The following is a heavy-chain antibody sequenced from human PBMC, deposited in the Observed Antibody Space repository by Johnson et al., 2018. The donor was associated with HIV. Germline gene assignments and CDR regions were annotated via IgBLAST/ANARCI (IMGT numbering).Heavy chain of an antibody. J-gene: IGHJ3*02. Sequence: QVQLVESGGGVVQPGRSLRLSCAASGFTFSSYAQHWVRQTPGKGLEWVAVISFDGRNKDYGDSVQGRFTVSRDNRKNSLYLQMNSLRTEDTALYYCAKAESNYGRAFDIWGQGTMVTVSS. D-gene: IGHD5-24*01. CDR3: AKAESNYGRAFDI. CDR2: ISFDGRNK. CDR1: GFTFSSYA. V-gene: IGHV3-30*04.